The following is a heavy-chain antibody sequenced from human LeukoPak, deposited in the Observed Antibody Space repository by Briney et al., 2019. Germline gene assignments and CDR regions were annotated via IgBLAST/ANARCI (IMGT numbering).Heavy chain of an antibody. CDR2: FDPEDGET. J-gene: IGHJ4*02. Sequence: SVKVSCKVSGYTLTELSMHWVRQAPGKGLEWMGGFDPEDGETIYAQKFQGRVTMTEDTSTDTAYMELSSLRFEDTAVYYCATYYCSSTSCLIRGFGYWGQGTLVTVSS. D-gene: IGHD2-2*01. CDR3: ATYYCSSTSCLIRGFGY. CDR1: GYTLTELS. V-gene: IGHV1-24*01.